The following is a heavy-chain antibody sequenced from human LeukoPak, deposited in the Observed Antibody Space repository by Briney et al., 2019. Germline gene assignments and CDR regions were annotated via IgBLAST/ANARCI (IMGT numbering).Heavy chain of an antibody. CDR1: GFTFSSYS. J-gene: IGHJ5*02. Sequence: PGESLRLSCAASGFTFSSYSMNWVRQAPEKGLEWVSYISSASNTIYYADSVKGRFTISRDNAKNSLYLQMNSLRAEDTAMYYCARDGWFGDYNWFDPWGQGTLVTVSS. CDR2: ISSASNTI. CDR3: ARDGWFGDYNWFDP. D-gene: IGHD3-10*01. V-gene: IGHV3-48*01.